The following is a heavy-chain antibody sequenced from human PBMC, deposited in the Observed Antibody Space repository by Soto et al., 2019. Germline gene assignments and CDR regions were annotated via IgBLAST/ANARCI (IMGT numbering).Heavy chain of an antibody. CDR3: ARDSSAMAEKNAFDI. D-gene: IGHD5-18*01. CDR2: INPNSGGT. V-gene: IGHV1-2*02. CDR1: GHTFTGYY. Sequence: GASVKVSCKASGHTFTGYYMHWVRQAPGQGLEWMGWINPNSGGTNYAQKFQGRVTMTRDTSISTAYMELSRLRSDDTAVYYCARDSSAMAEKNAFDIWGQGTMVTVSS. J-gene: IGHJ3*02.